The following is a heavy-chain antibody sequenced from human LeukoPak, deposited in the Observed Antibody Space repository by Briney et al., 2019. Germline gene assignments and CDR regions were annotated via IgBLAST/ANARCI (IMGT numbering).Heavy chain of an antibody. J-gene: IGHJ4*02. D-gene: IGHD2-21*02. CDR1: GGSISNGDHY. Sequence: NPSETLSLTCTVSGGSISNGDHYWSWIRQHPGKGLEWIGHIYYSGSTYYNPSLKSRGIISVETSKNQFSLKLSSVTAADTAVYYCARAPYCGGDCSIPYFDYWGQGTLVTVSS. CDR3: ARAPYCGGDCSIPYFDY. CDR2: IYYSGST. V-gene: IGHV4-31*03.